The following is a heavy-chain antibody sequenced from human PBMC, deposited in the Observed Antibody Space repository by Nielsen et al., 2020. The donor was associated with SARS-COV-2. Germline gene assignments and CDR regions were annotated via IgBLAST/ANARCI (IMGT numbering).Heavy chain of an antibody. CDR3: AKDGVVRRDALDL. CDR2: TSDSGAIT. Sequence: GGSLRLSCAASGFTFNIYAMAWVRRAPGRGLEWVSGTSDSGAITYYADSVKGRFSITRDNSNNTLFLQMHSLRVEDTAVYYCAKDGVVRRDALDLWCQGTMVTVSS. CDR1: GFTFNIYA. J-gene: IGHJ3*01. D-gene: IGHD3-10*01. V-gene: IGHV3-23*01.